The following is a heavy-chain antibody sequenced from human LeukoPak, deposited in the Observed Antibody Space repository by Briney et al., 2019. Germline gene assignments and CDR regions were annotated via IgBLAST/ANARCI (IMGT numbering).Heavy chain of an antibody. CDR2: IYPGDSDT. J-gene: IGHJ3*02. CDR1: GYSFTSYW. V-gene: IGHV5-51*01. CDR3: ALGAVRGLHAFDI. Sequence: PGESLKISCKGSGYSFTSYWIGWVRPMPGKGLEWMGIIYPGDSDTRYSPPFQGQVTISADKSVTTAYLQWSSLKASDTAMYYCALGAVRGLHAFDIWGQGTMVTVSS. D-gene: IGHD3-10*01.